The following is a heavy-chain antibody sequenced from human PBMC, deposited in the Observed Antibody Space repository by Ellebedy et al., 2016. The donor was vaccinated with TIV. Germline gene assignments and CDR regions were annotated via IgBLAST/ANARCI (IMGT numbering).Heavy chain of an antibody. CDR1: GGTFSSYA. J-gene: IGHJ3*02. V-gene: IGHV1-69*13. D-gene: IGHD6-19*01. CDR3: AREGGWQWLELDAFDI. Sequence: SVKVSCXASGGTFSSYAISWVRQAPGQGLEWMGGIIPIFGTANYAQKFQGRVTITADESTSTAYMELSSLRSEDTAVYYCAREGGWQWLELDAFDIWGQGTMVTVSS. CDR2: IIPIFGTA.